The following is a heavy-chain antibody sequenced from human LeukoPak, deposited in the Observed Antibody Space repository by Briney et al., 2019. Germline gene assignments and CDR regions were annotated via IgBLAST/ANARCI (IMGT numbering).Heavy chain of an antibody. CDR3: ARDRLGDYDHSGYYDK. V-gene: IGHV3-11*01. J-gene: IGHJ4*02. CDR2: FCDSGRTI. Sequence: GGPLRLPWQAPEFTFSDYYLTWIPKAQGKGRKGVSYFCDSGRTIYYADSVKGRFTISRDNAKNSVYLQMNNLRAEDTAVYYCARDRLGDYDHSGYYDKWGQGTLVTVSS. D-gene: IGHD3-22*01. CDR1: EFTFSDYY.